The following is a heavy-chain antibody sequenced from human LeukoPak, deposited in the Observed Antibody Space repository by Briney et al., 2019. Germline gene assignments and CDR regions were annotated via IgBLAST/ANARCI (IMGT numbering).Heavy chain of an antibody. CDR3: ARDRAIFGVAKYCFDY. J-gene: IGHJ4*02. V-gene: IGHV4-4*07. CDR2: IYTSGST. CDR1: GGSISSYY. Sequence: PSETLSLTCTVSGGSISSYYWSWIRQPAGKGLEWIGRIYTSGSTNYNPSLKSRVTMSVDTSKNQFSLKLSSVTAADTAVYYCARDRAIFGVAKYCFDYWGQGTLVTVSS. D-gene: IGHD3-3*01.